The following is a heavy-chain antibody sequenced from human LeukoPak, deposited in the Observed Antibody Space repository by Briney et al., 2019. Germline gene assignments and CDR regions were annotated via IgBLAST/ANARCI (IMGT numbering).Heavy chain of an antibody. D-gene: IGHD3-3*01. Sequence: GGSLRLSCTASGITFISAWMNWVRQAPGKGLEWVGRIKSKTDGGTAEHVAPVKGRFIILRDDSKNTLYLQMNSLNSDDTGVYYCATALRGVGFWGQGTLVTVYS. V-gene: IGHV3-15*01. CDR2: IKSKTDGGTA. CDR1: GITFISAW. J-gene: IGHJ4*02. CDR3: ATALRGVGF.